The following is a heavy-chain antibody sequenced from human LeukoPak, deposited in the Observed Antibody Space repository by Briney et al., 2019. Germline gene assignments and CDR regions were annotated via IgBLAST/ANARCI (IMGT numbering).Heavy chain of an antibody. V-gene: IGHV3-74*01. J-gene: IGHJ4*02. CDR1: GFTFSNYW. CDR3: AKDAVYGSGSVDY. CDR2: IKPDGSGT. Sequence: GGSLRLSCAASGFTFSNYWMHWVRQAPGKGLVWVSRIKPDGSGTSYVDSVKGRFTIFRDNAKSTLYLQMNSLGAEDTAVYYCAKDAVYGSGSVDYWGQGALVTVSS. D-gene: IGHD3-10*01.